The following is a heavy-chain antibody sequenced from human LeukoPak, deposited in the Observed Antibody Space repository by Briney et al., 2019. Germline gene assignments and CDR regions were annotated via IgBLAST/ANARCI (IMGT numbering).Heavy chain of an antibody. CDR1: GFTFSSYG. D-gene: IGHD1-26*01. CDR2: IRYDGSNK. Sequence: PGGSLRLSCAASGFTFSSYGKHWVRQAPGKGLEWVAFIRYDGSNKYYADSVKGRFTISRDNSKNTLYLQMNSLRAEDTAVYYCAKDSWEVGATSEIDYWGQGTLVTVSS. V-gene: IGHV3-30*02. CDR3: AKDSWEVGATSEIDY. J-gene: IGHJ4*02.